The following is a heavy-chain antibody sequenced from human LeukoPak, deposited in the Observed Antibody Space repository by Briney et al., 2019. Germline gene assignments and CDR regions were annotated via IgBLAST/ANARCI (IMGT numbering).Heavy chain of an antibody. J-gene: IGHJ6*02. CDR3: ARAANYDSSGYFGLYSYYYGMDV. V-gene: IGHV4-34*01. Sequence: SETLSLTCAVYGGSFSGYYWSWIRQPPGKGLEWIGEINHSGSTNYNPSLKSRVTISVDTSKNQFSLKLSSVTAADTAVYYCARAANYDSSGYFGLYSYYYGMDVWGQGTTVTVSS. CDR1: GGSFSGYY. D-gene: IGHD3-22*01. CDR2: INHSGST.